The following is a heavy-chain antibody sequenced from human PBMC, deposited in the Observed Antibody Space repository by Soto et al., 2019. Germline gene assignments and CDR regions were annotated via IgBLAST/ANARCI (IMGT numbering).Heavy chain of an antibody. J-gene: IGHJ6*02. CDR3: ARHRRYDFWSGYHTNYGMDV. D-gene: IGHD3-3*01. CDR1: GYSFTSYW. CDR2: IYPGDSDT. Sequence: GESLKISCKGSGYSFTSYWIGWVRQMPGKGLEWMGIIYPGDSDTRYSPSFQGQVTISADKSISTAYLQWSSLKASDTAMYYCARHRRYDFWSGYHTNYGMDVWGQGTTVTVSS. V-gene: IGHV5-51*01.